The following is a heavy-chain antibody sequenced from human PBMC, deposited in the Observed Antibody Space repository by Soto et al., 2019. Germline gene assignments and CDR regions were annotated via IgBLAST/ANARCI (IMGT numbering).Heavy chain of an antibody. D-gene: IGHD3-22*01. Sequence: SQTLSLTCVVSGGPVTCDVLYCSSISHLPGKGLEWIANVYHTGTTYYNPSLKSRVSMSVDTSQNQFSLILASVTAADTAVYYCARALVTDYNSRDYHYYFAMDVWGQGTSVTVSS. V-gene: IGHV4-31*02. CDR2: VYHTGTT. J-gene: IGHJ6*02. CDR3: ARALVTDYNSRDYHYYFAMDV. CDR1: GGPVTCDVLY.